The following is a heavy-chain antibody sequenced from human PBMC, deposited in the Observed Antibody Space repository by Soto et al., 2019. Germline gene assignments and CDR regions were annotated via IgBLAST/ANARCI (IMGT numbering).Heavy chain of an antibody. CDR1: GYTFTTYA. V-gene: IGHV1-3*01. CDR2: IDAGSGNT. Sequence: GASVKVSCKASGYTFTTYAMHWVRQAPGQRLEWMGWIDAGSGNTKYSQKFQDRVTITRDTSASTAYMELSSLRSEDTAVYYCARAGYSFYDAFDIWGQGTMVTVSS. CDR3: ARAGYSFYDAFDI. D-gene: IGHD5-18*01. J-gene: IGHJ3*02.